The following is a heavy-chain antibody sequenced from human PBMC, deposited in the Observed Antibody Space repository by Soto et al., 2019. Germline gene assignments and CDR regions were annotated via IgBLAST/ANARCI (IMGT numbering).Heavy chain of an antibody. CDR3: ARTGYSYGIFDY. D-gene: IGHD5-18*01. V-gene: IGHV1-2*02. J-gene: IGHJ4*02. Sequence: ASVKVSCKASGYTFTGYYMHWVRQAPGQGLEWMGWINPNSGSTYYADSVKGRFTISRDNSKNTLYLQMNSLRAEDTAVYYCARTGYSYGIFDYWGQGTLVTVPS. CDR2: INPNSGST. CDR1: GYTFTGYY.